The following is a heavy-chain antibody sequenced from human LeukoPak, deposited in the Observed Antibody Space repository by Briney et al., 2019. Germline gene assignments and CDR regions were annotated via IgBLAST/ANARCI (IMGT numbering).Heavy chain of an antibody. CDR1: GGPISSGDYY. CDR3: ARNTYYYDSSGYAFDI. D-gene: IGHD3-22*01. V-gene: IGHV4-30-4*01. J-gene: IGHJ3*02. CDR2: IYYSGST. Sequence: SQTLSLTCTVSGGPISSGDYYWSWIRQPPRKGLEWIGYIYYSGSTYYNPSLKSRVTISVDTSKNQFSLKLSSVTAADTAVYYCARNTYYYDSSGYAFDIWGQGTMVTVSS.